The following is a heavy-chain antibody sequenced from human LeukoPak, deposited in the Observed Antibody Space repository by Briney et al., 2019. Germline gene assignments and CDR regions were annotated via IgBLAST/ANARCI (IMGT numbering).Heavy chain of an antibody. CDR1: GFTFSTYS. CDR3: ARDLSYYGMDV. D-gene: IGHD2/OR15-2a*01. Sequence: PGGSLRLSCAASGFTFSTYSMNWVRQAPGKGLEWVSYISSSSSTIYYADSVKGRFTISRHNSKNTLYLQMNSLRAEDTAVYYCARDLSYYGMDVWGQGTTVTVSS. V-gene: IGHV3-48*01. CDR2: ISSSSSTI. J-gene: IGHJ6*02.